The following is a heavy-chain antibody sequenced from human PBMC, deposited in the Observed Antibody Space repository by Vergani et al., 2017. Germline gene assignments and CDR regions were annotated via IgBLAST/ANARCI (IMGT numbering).Heavy chain of an antibody. V-gene: IGHV4-59*01. J-gene: IGHJ4*02. CDR1: GGSISSYY. CDR2: IYYSGST. D-gene: IGHD4-17*01. Sequence: QVQLQESGPGLVKPSETLSLTCTVSGGSISSYYWSWIRQPPGKGLEWIGYIYYSGSTNYNPSRKSRVTISVDTSKNQFSLKLSSVTAADTAVYYCARRNGDYVDYFDYWGQGTLVTVSS. CDR3: ARRNGDYVDYFDY.